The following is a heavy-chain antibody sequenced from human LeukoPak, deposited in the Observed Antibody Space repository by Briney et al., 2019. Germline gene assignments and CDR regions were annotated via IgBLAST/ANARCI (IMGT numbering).Heavy chain of an antibody. CDR1: GGSISSSSYY. CDR2: IYYSGST. J-gene: IGHJ4*02. CDR3: ARALPTDY. Sequence: SSETLSLTCTVSGGSISSSSYYWGWIRQPPGKGLEWIGSIYYSGSTYYNPSLKSRVTISVDTSKNQFSLKLSSVTAADTAVYYCARALPTDYWGQGTLATVSS. V-gene: IGHV4-39*07.